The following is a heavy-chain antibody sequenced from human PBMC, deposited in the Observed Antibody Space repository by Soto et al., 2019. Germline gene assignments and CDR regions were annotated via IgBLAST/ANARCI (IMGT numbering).Heavy chain of an antibody. CDR2: ISGSGGST. CDR3: AKWPSPKVVPAGVGFDY. CDR1: GFTFSSYA. V-gene: IGHV3-23*01. D-gene: IGHD2-2*01. Sequence: EVQLLESGGGLVQPGGSLRLSCAASGFTFSSYAMSWVRQAPGKGLEWVSAISGSGGSTYYADSVKGRFTISRDNSKNTLYLQMNSLRAEDTAVYYCAKWPSPKVVPAGVGFDYWGQGTLVTVSS. J-gene: IGHJ4*02.